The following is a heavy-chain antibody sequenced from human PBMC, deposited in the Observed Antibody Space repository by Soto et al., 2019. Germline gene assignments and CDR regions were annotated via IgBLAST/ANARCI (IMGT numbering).Heavy chain of an antibody. Sequence: PGGSLRLSCAASGFIFSSHGMHWVRQAPGKGLEWVAVIWYDGSNKYYADSVKGRFTISRDNSKNTVSMQMNSLRAEDTAVYYCARQGVNSDFDYWGQGTLVT. CDR3: ARQGVNSDFDY. CDR1: GFIFSSHG. D-gene: IGHD2-8*01. J-gene: IGHJ4*02. V-gene: IGHV3-33*01. CDR2: IWYDGSNK.